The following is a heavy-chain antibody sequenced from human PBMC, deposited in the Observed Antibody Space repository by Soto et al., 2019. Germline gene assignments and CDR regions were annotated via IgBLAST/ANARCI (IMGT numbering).Heavy chain of an antibody. CDR3: AKGVPGIAVAGTGYFQH. J-gene: IGHJ1*01. CDR2: ISGSGDST. Sequence: GGSLRLSCAASGFTSSSYAMSWVRQAPGKGLEWVSGISGSGDSTYYADSVKGRFTISRDNSKNTLYLQMNSLRAEDTAVYYCAKGVPGIAVAGTGYFQHWGQGTRVTVSS. V-gene: IGHV3-23*01. D-gene: IGHD6-19*01. CDR1: GFTSSSYA.